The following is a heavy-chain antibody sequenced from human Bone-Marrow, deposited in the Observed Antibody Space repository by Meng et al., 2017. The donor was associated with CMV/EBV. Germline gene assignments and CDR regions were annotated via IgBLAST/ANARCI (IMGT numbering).Heavy chain of an antibody. J-gene: IGHJ5*02. V-gene: IGHV1-46*04. D-gene: IGHD4-11*01. Sequence: ASVKVSCKASAHTFSRYWVHWVRQAPGQGLEWMGIINPSGDYTSYAQRLQGRVTMTRDTSTSTVFMELTGLRSEDTAVYYCARDNSNTAADYWWFDPWGQGTLVTVSS. CDR1: AHTFSRYW. CDR3: ARDNSNTAADYWWFDP. CDR2: INPSGDYT.